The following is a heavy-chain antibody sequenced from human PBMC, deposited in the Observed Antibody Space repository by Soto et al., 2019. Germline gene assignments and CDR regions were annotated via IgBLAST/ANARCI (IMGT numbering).Heavy chain of an antibody. J-gene: IGHJ6*02. CDR3: ARDQRYCSGGSCYPVVYYYYGMDV. CDR2: IHYSGST. V-gene: IGHV4-59*12. CDR1: GGSISRYY. Sequence: SETLSLTCTVSGGSISRYYWSWIRQPPGKGLEWIGCIHYSGSTYYNPSLKSRVTISVDTSKNQFSLKLSSVTAADTAVYYCARDQRYCSGGSCYPVVYYYYGMDVWGQGTTVTVSS. D-gene: IGHD2-15*01.